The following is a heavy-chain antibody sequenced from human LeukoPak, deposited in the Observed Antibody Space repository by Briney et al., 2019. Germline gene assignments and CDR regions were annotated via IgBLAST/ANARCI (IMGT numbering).Heavy chain of an antibody. J-gene: IGHJ3*02. D-gene: IGHD6-6*01. CDR1: GGSFSGYY. CDR3: AMSSIAARWAFDI. CDR2: INHSGST. V-gene: IGHV4-34*01. Sequence: SETLSLTCAVYGGSFSGYYWSWIRQPPGKGLEWIGEINHSGSTNYNPSLKSRVTISVDTSKNQFSLKLSSVTAADTAVYYCAMSSIAARWAFDIWGQGTMVTVSS.